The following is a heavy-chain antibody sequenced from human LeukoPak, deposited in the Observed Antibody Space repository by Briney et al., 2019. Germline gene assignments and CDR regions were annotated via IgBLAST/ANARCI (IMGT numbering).Heavy chain of an antibody. Sequence: PGGSLRLSCAASGFTFNSYGMHWVRQAPGKGLEWVAVIWYDGSNKYYADSVEGRFTISRDNSKNTLYLQMNSLRVEDTAVYYCAREMTTAFDYWGQGTLVTVSS. CDR2: IWYDGSNK. V-gene: IGHV3-33*01. CDR3: AREMTTAFDY. D-gene: IGHD4-17*01. CDR1: GFTFNSYG. J-gene: IGHJ4*02.